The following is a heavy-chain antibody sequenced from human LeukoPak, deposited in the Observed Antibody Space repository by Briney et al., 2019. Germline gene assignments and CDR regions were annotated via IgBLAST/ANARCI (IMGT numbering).Heavy chain of an antibody. CDR3: ARASITMVRGEDYGMDV. CDR2: ISSSGSTI. Sequence: PGGSLRLSCAASGFTSSSYEMNWVRQAPGKGLEWVSYISSSGSTIYYADSVKGRFTISRDNAKNSLYLQMNSLRAEDTAVYYCARASITMVRGEDYGMDVWGKGTTVTVSS. J-gene: IGHJ6*04. CDR1: GFTSSSYE. V-gene: IGHV3-48*03. D-gene: IGHD3-10*01.